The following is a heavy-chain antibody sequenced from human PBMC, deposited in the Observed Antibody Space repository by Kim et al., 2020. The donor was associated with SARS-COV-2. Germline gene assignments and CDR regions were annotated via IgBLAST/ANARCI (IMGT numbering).Heavy chain of an antibody. CDR2: ISGSGRDT. Sequence: GGSLRLSCAASGFTFSSYAMTWVRQAPGKGLQWVSTISGSGRDTYYADSVKGRFTISKDTSENTLYLQMNSLRDEDTAVYYCAKGRSGSPPAALNYWGQGTLVTVSS. CDR1: GFTFSSYA. J-gene: IGHJ4*02. V-gene: IGHV3-23*01. CDR3: AKGRSGSPPAALNY. D-gene: IGHD1-26*01.